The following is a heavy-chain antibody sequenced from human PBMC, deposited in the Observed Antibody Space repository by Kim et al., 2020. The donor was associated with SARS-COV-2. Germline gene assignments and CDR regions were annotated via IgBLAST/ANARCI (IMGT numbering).Heavy chain of an antibody. J-gene: IGHJ2*01. CDR1: GFTFSSYG. V-gene: IGHV3-30*18. Sequence: GGSLRHSCAASGFTFSSYGMHWVRQAPGKGLEWVAVISYDGSNKYYADSVKGRFTISRDNSKHTLYLQMNSLRAVDTAVYYCAKGTREDGLEYFDLWGRG. D-gene: IGHD2-15*01. CDR3: AKGTREDGLEYFDL. CDR2: ISYDGSNK.